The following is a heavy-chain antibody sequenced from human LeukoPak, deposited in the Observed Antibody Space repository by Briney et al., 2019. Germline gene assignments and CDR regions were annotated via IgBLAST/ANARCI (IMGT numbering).Heavy chain of an antibody. Sequence: PSETLSLTCTVSGGSISSYYWSWLRQPPGKGLEWIGYIYYSGSTNYNPSLKSRVTLSVDTSKNQFSLKLSSVTAADTAVYYCARGRHVDYGDYMFDYWGQGTLVTVSS. CDR1: GGSISSYY. J-gene: IGHJ4*02. D-gene: IGHD4-17*01. V-gene: IGHV4-59*12. CDR2: IYYSGST. CDR3: ARGRHVDYGDYMFDY.